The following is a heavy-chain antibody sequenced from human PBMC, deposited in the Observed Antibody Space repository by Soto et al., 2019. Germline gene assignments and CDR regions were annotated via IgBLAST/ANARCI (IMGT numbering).Heavy chain of an antibody. J-gene: IGHJ3*02. D-gene: IGHD6-19*01. CDR3: AKGGGGSGWSDAFDI. Sequence: EVQLLESGGGLVQPGGSLRLSCTTSGFTYSTYAMSWVRQAPGKGLEWVSVISGNGGTTYYADSVKGRFTISRDNSKRTLYLQMNSLRVGDTAIFFCAKGGGGSGWSDAFDIWGQGTMVTVSS. CDR2: ISGNGGTT. CDR1: GFTYSTYA. V-gene: IGHV3-23*01.